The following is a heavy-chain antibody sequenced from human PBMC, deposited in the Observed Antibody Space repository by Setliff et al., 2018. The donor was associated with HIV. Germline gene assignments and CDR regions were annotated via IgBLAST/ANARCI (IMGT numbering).Heavy chain of an antibody. J-gene: IGHJ4*02. CDR3: STDLPSSGFFPDY. CDR2: IKSKTDGGTT. Sequence: GGSLRLSCAASGFTFNNAWMYWVRQAPGKGLEWVGRIKSKTDGGTTDYSAPVNGRFSLSRDDSKNTLYLQMNSLKTEDTAVYYCSTDLPSSGFFPDYWGQGTLVTVSS. D-gene: IGHD6-19*01. V-gene: IGHV3-15*01. CDR1: GFTFNNAW.